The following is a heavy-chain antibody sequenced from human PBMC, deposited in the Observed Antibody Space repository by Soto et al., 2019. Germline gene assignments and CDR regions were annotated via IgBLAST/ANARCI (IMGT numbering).Heavy chain of an antibody. J-gene: IGHJ4*02. CDR2: IWYDGSNK. D-gene: IGHD3-3*01. CDR3: ARDPSRDGGVPFDY. CDR1: GFTFSSYG. V-gene: IGHV3-33*01. Sequence: QVQLVESGGGVVQPGRSLRLSCAASGFTFSSYGMHWVRQAPGKGLEWVAVIWYDGSNKYYADSVKGRFTISRDNSKNTLYLQMNSLRAEDTAVYYCARDPSRDGGVPFDYWGQGTLVTVSS.